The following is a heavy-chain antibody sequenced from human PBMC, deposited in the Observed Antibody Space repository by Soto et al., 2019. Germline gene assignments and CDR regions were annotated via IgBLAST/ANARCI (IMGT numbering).Heavy chain of an antibody. CDR1: GFTFDDYA. D-gene: IGHD2-2*01. V-gene: IGHV3-9*01. J-gene: IGHJ6*03. Sequence: GGSLRLSCAASGFTFDDYAMHWVRQAPGKGLKWVSGISWNSGSIGYADSVKGRFTISRDNAKNSLYLQMNSLRAEDTALYYCAKGAAMHYYYYMDVWGKGTTVTVSS. CDR2: ISWNSGSI. CDR3: AKGAAMHYYYYMDV.